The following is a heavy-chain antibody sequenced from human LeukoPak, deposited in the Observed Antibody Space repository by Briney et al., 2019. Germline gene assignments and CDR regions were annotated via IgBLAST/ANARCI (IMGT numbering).Heavy chain of an antibody. Sequence: PGGSLRLSCAASGFTFSSYWMSWVRQAPGKGLEWVSSISSSSSYIYYADSVKGRFTISRDNAKNSLYLQMNSLRAEDTAVYYCARGGTVTNFYWGQGTLVTVSS. V-gene: IGHV3-21*01. CDR2: ISSSSSYI. D-gene: IGHD4-17*01. CDR1: GFTFSSYW. CDR3: ARGGTVTNFY. J-gene: IGHJ4*02.